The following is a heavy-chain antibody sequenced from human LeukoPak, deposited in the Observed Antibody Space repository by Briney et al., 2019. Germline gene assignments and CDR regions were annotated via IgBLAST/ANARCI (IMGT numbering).Heavy chain of an antibody. D-gene: IGHD3-22*01. CDR2: FDPEDGET. J-gene: IGHJ4*02. CDR3: ATDLYYYDSSGYPEATAPVS. Sequence: ASAKVSCKVSGYTPTELSMHWVRQAPGKGLEWMGGFDPEDGETIYAQKFQGRVTMTEDTSTDTAYMELSSLRSEDTAVYYCATDLYYYDSSGYPEATAPVSWGQGTLVTVSS. CDR1: GYTPTELS. V-gene: IGHV1-24*01.